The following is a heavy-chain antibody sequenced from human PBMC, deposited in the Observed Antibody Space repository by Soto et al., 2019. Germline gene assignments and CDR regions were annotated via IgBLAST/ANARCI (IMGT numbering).Heavy chain of an antibody. CDR1: GFTFTSSA. CDR2: IVVGSGNT. CDR3: AADSADSSGSDAFDI. D-gene: IGHD3-22*01. Sequence: SVKVSCKASGFTFTSSAVQWVRQARGQRLEWIGWIVVGSGNTNYAQKFQERVTITRDMSTSTAYMELSSLRSEDTAVYYCAADSADSSGSDAFDIWGQGTMVTVSS. V-gene: IGHV1-58*01. J-gene: IGHJ3*02.